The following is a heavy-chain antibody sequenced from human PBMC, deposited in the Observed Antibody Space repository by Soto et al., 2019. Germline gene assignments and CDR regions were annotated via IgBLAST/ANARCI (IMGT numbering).Heavy chain of an antibody. J-gene: IGHJ5*02. CDR3: ARGLVGYCSGGRCRGFDP. CDR1: GGSISSGGYY. Sequence: QVQLQESGPGLVKPSQTLSLTCTVSGGSISSGGYYWSWIRQHPGKGLEWIGYIYYSGSTYYNPSPTSRVTISVDPSKNQFSLKLSSVTAADTAVYYCARGLVGYCSGGRCRGFDPWGQGTLVTVSS. V-gene: IGHV4-31*03. CDR2: IYYSGST. D-gene: IGHD2-15*01.